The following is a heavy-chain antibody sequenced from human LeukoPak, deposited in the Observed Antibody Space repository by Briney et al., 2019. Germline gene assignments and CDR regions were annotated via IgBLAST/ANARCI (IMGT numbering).Heavy chain of an antibody. V-gene: IGHV4-34*01. J-gene: IGHJ3*01. D-gene: IGHD4-4*01. CDR3: VRGCGVYSNFCDAFDV. Sequence: SETLSLTCAVYGGSFSGYYWSWIRQPPGKGLEWIGEINHSGSTNYNPSLKSRVTISVDTSKNQFSLKLSSVTAADTAVYYCVRGCGVYSNFCDAFDVWGQGTMITVSS. CDR2: INHSGST. CDR1: GGSFSGYY.